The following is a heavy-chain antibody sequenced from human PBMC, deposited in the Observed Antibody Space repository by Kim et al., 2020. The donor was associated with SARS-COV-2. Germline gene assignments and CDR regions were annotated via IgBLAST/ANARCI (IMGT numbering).Heavy chain of an antibody. CDR3: AKDQVAAAVGTIDY. Sequence: GGSLRLSCAASGFTFDDYAMHWVRQAPGKGLEWVSGISWNSGSIGYADSVKGRFTISRDNAKNSLYLQMNSLRAEDTALYYCAKDQVAAAVGTIDYWGQG. V-gene: IGHV3-9*01. CDR1: GFTFDDYA. CDR2: ISWNSGSI. J-gene: IGHJ4*02. D-gene: IGHD6-13*01.